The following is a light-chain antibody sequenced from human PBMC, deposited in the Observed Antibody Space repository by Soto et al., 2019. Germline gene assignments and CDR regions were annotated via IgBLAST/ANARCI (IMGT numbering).Light chain of an antibody. CDR2: AAS. V-gene: IGKV1-16*01. Sequence: DIQMTQSPSSLSASVGDRVSITCRASQGINHYLAWFQQKPGKAPKSLIYAASSLQCGVPSTFGGSGSGTDFTLTISRVEPEDFAAYYCLQYISYPWTFGQGTKVEIK. CDR1: QGINHY. CDR3: LQYISYPWT. J-gene: IGKJ1*01.